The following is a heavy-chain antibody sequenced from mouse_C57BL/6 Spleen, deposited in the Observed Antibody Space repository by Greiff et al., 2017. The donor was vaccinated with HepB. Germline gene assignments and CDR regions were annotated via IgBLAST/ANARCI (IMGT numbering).Heavy chain of an antibody. D-gene: IGHD2-4*01. CDR3: AREGDDYDWTWFAY. J-gene: IGHJ3*01. CDR1: GYTFTSYG. V-gene: IGHV1-81*01. CDR2: IYPRSGNT. Sequence: VQLVESGAELARPGASVKLSCKASGYTFTSYGISWVKQRTGQGLEWIGEIYPRSGNTYYNEKFKGKATLTADKSSSTAYMELRSLTSEDSAVYFCAREGDDYDWTWFAYWGQGTLVTVSA.